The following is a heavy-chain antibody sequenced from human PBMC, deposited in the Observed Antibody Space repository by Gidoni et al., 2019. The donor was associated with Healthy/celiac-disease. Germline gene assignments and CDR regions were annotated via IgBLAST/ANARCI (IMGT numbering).Heavy chain of an antibody. CDR1: GFTFSSYA. Sequence: EVQLLESGGGLVQPGGSLRLSCAASGFTFSSYAMSWVRQAPGKGLEWVSAISGSGGSTYYADSVKGRFTISRDNSKNTLYLQMNSLRAEDTAVYYCARHSTVTYGMDVWGQGTTVTVSS. CDR2: ISGSGGST. J-gene: IGHJ6*02. D-gene: IGHD4-17*01. CDR3: ARHSTVTYGMDV. V-gene: IGHV3-23*01.